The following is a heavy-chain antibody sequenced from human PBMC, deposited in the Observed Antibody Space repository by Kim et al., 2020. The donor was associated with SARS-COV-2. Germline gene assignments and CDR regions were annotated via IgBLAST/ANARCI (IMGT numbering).Heavy chain of an antibody. V-gene: IGHV4-59*01. D-gene: IGHD6-19*01. CDR2: IYNSGNT. CDR1: GGSISGYY. CDR3: ARVSSSGWYTVYFQH. Sequence: SETLSLTCTVSGGSISGYYWSWIRQPPGKGLEWIGHIYNSGNTKYNPSLKSRVTISVDTSKNQFSLKLSSVTAADTAVYFCARVSSSGWYTVYFQHWGQG. J-gene: IGHJ1*01.